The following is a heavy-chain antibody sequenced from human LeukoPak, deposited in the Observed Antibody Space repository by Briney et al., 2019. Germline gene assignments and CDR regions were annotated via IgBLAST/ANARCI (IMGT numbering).Heavy chain of an antibody. V-gene: IGHV4-39*01. CDR3: ARQGGCSSTSCPEGIDY. Sequence: PSETLSLTCTVSGGSISSSSYYWGWIRQPPGKGLEWIGSIYYSGSTYYNPSLKSRVTISVDTSKNQFSLKLSSVTAADTAVYYCARQGGCSSTSCPEGIDYWGQGTLVTVSS. CDR1: GGSISSSSYY. CDR2: IYYSGST. J-gene: IGHJ4*02. D-gene: IGHD2-2*01.